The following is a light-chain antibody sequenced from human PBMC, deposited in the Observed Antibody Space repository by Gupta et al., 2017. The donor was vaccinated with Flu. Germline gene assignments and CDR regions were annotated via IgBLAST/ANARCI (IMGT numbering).Light chain of an antibody. CDR2: DAS. V-gene: IGKV3-11*01. CDR3: QQRSNWPPRIT. Sequence: DTVLTQSPATLSLSPWERATLSCRASQSVSSYLAWYQQKPGQAPRLLIYDASNTATGIPASFSGSGSGTDFTLTLSSLGPEDFAVYYCQQRSNWPPRITFGQGTRLEIK. CDR1: QSVSSY. J-gene: IGKJ5*01.